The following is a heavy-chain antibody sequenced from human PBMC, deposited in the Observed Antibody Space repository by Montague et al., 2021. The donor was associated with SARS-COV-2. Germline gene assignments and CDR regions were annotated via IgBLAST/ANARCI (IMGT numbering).Heavy chain of an antibody. J-gene: IGHJ4*02. Sequence: SETLSLTCSVSGDSISNHYWSWIRQPPGKGLEWIGYISGRGNTKYNTSLKSPVTISADTPKNQFSLRLSSVTAADTAVYYCARHYSATLPAVYWGQGTLVTVSS. CDR2: ISGRGNT. CDR3: ARHYSATLPAVY. V-gene: IGHV4-59*08. CDR1: GDSISNHY. D-gene: IGHD2-15*01.